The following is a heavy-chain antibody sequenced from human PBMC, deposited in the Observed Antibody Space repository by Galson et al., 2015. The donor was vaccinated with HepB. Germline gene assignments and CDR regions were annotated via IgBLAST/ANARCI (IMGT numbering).Heavy chain of an antibody. CDR1: GFSLGNFW. CDR3: VKESTVTTPGS. D-gene: IGHD4-17*01. CDR2: INQDGSEK. J-gene: IGHJ5*02. V-gene: IGHV3-7*03. Sequence: SLRLSCAASGFSLGNFWMDWVRQAPGKGPEWVANINQDGSEKNYVDSVKGRFTISRDNSANSLFLQMDSLRAEDTAVYYCVKESTVTTPGSWGQGTLVTVSP.